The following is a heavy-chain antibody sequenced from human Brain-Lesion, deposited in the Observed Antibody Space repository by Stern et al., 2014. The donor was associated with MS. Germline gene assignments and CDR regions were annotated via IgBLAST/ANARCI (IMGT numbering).Heavy chain of an antibody. CDR3: AKDKKDSSGWNLYFYGMDV. CDR1: GFTFSSYG. CDR2: IWFDGTKE. Sequence: VQLVESGGGVVQPGRSLRLSCAVSGFTFSSYGMYLVRPAPGKGLEWVAGIWFDGTKENYIESVKGRFTISRDNSKNTLSLQMTSLRAEDTAVYYCAKDKKDSSGWNLYFYGMDVWGQGTTVIVSS. J-gene: IGHJ6*02. V-gene: IGHV3-33*06. D-gene: IGHD6-19*01.